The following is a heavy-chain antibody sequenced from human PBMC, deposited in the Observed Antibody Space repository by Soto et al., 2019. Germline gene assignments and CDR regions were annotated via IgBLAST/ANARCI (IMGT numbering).Heavy chain of an antibody. CDR1: GGFISNYY. V-gene: IGHV4-59*01. D-gene: IGHD2-21*01. CDR3: ARGGVVVVSYALDA. Sequence: QVQLQESGPGLVKPSETLTLTCSVSGGFISNYYWTWIRQSPGKGLEWIGYVYNSGSTKYNPSLKNGVSISIDTAKKQFPLKLSSVNGADTAVYYCARGGVVVVSYALDAWGQGTTVTVSS. J-gene: IGHJ6*02. CDR2: VYNSGST.